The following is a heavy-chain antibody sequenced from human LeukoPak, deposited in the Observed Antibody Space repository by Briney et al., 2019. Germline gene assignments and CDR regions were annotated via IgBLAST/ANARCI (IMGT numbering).Heavy chain of an antibody. D-gene: IGHD3-3*01. CDR1: GGPIIDCY. CDR2: IYYSGST. Sequence: SETLSLTCTVSGGPIIDCYWSWIRQPPGKGLEWIGYIYYSGSTNYNPSLKSRVTISVDTSKNQFSLKLSSVTAADTAVYYCARGVALTPYYFDYWGQGTLVTVSS. CDR3: ARGVALTPYYFDY. J-gene: IGHJ4*02. V-gene: IGHV4-59*01.